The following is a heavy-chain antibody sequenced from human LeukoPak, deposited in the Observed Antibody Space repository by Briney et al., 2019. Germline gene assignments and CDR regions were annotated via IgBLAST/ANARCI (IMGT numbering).Heavy chain of an antibody. Sequence: SETLSLTCTVSGGSISSGGYYWSWIRQHPGKGLEWIGYIYYSGSTYYNPSLKSRVTISVDTSKNQFSLKLSSVTAADTAVYYCARGQGTVTTHWGQGTLVTVSS. D-gene: IGHD4-11*01. CDR3: ARGQGTVTTH. J-gene: IGHJ4*02. CDR1: GGSISSGGYY. V-gene: IGHV4-31*03. CDR2: IYYSGST.